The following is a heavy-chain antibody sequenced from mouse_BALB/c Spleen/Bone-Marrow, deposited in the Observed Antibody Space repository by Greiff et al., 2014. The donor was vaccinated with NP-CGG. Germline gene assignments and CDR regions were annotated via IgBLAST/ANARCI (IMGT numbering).Heavy chain of an antibody. D-gene: IGHD4-1*01. CDR3: ARDMGGILFDS. CDR2: IRNKANGYTT. J-gene: IGHJ2*01. Sequence: VQLKQSGGGLVQPGGSLRLSCATSGFTFTDYYMNWVRQPPGKALEWLGFIRNKANGYTTEYSASVKGRFTTSRDNSQSILYPQMNTLRAEDSATYYCARDMGGILFDSWGQGTTLTVSS. V-gene: IGHV7-3*02. CDR1: GFTFTDYY.